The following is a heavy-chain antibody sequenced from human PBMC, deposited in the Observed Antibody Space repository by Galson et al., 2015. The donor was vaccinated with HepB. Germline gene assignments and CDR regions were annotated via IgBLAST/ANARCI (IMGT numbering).Heavy chain of an antibody. Sequence: SLRVSCAASGFTFSSYAMRWVRQAPGKGLEWVSAISGSGDNTYYADSVKGRFTITRDNSTNTLYLEMNSLRAEDTAVYYCATLRLLNDAFDIWGQGTMVTVSS. CDR2: ISGSGDNT. V-gene: IGHV3-23*01. CDR3: ATLRLLNDAFDI. CDR1: GFTFSSYA. J-gene: IGHJ3*02. D-gene: IGHD2-15*01.